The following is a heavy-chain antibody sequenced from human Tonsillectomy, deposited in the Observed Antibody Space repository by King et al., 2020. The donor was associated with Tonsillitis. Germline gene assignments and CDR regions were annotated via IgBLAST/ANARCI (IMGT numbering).Heavy chain of an antibody. CDR3: ASYHFWSGYFY. Sequence: QLQESGSGLVKPSQTLSLTCAVSGGSISSGGYSWSWIRQPPGKGLEWIGYIYHSGSTYYNPSLKSRVTISVDRSKNQFSLKLSSVTAADTAVYYCASYHFWSGYFYWGQGTLVTVSS. CDR1: GGSISSGGYS. CDR2: IYHSGST. V-gene: IGHV4-30-2*01. J-gene: IGHJ4*02. D-gene: IGHD3-3*01.